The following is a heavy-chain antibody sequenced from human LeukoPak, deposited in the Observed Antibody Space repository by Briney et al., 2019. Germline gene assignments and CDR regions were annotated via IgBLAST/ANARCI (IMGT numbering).Heavy chain of an antibody. CDR2: ISGSGGST. J-gene: IGHJ4*02. CDR3: AKDCSSGSYSFSYFDY. V-gene: IGHV3-23*01. Sequence: GGSLRLSCAASGFTFSSYAMSWVRQAPGKGLEWVSAISGSGGSTYYADSVKGRFTISRDNSKNTLYLQMNSLRAEDTAVYYCAKDCSSGSYSFSYFDYWGQGTLVTVSS. D-gene: IGHD6-19*01. CDR1: GFTFSSYA.